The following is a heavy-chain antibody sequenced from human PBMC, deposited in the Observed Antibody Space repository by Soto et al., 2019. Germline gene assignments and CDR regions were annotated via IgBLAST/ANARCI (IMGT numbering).Heavy chain of an antibody. D-gene: IGHD4-17*01. V-gene: IGHV3-23*01. CDR2: ISGSGGST. CDR3: AKASNGDYVRWNYYFDY. J-gene: IGHJ4*02. CDR1: GFTFSSYA. Sequence: PGGSLRLSCAASGFTFSSYAMSWVRQAPGKGLEWVSAISGSGGSTYYADSVKGRFTISRDNSKNTLYLQMNSLRAEDTAVYYCAKASNGDYVRWNYYFDYWGQGTLVTVSS.